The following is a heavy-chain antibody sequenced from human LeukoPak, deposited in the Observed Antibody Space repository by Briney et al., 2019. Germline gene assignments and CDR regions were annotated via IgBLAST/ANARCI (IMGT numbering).Heavy chain of an antibody. D-gene: IGHD6-6*01. CDR1: GFTFSSYS. CDR2: ISSSSSYI. CDR3: ARDGVAARRGLRNWFDP. J-gene: IGHJ5*02. V-gene: IGHV3-21*01. Sequence: GGSLRLSCAASGFTFSSYSMNWVRQAPGNGLEWVSSISSSSSYIYYADSVKGRFTISRDNAKNSLYLQMNSLRAEDTAVYYCARDGVAARRGLRNWFDPWGQGTLVTVSS.